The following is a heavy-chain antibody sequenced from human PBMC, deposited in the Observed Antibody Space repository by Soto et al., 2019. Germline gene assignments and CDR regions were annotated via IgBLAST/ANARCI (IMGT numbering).Heavy chain of an antibody. V-gene: IGHV4-59*01. CDR2: IYYSGST. CDR3: ARVDSSYDAFDI. D-gene: IGHD6-13*01. J-gene: IGHJ3*02. Sequence: SETLSLTCTVFGGSISSFYWCWMRQPPGKGLEWIGYIYYSGSTNYNPSLKSRITISLDTSKSQFSLKLNSVTAADTAVYYCARVDSSYDAFDIWGQGTMVTVSS. CDR1: GGSISSFY.